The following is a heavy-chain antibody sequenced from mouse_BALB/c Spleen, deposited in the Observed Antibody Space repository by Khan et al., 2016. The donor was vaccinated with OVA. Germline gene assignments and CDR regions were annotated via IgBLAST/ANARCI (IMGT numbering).Heavy chain of an antibody. J-gene: IGHJ2*01. D-gene: IGHD1-1*01. V-gene: IGHV3-2*02. CDR1: GYSITSDYA. Sequence: VQLQESGPGLVKPSQSLSLTCTVTGYSITSDYAWNWIRQFSGNKLEWMGYISYSVRTSYNPSLKSRLSIPRDTSKNQFFLELNAVTTEETATDYCARAVTITAAVATDFDDWGQGTTLTVSS. CDR3: ARAVTITAAVATDFDD. CDR2: ISYSVRT.